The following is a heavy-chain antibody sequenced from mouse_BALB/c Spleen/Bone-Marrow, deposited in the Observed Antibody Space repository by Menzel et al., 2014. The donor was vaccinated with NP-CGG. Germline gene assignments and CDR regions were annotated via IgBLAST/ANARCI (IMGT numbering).Heavy chain of an antibody. CDR3: ARGFPFDY. CDR1: GYTFTSYW. V-gene: IGHV1-87*01. CDR2: IYPGDGDT. Sequence: SGAELARPGASVKLSCKASGYTFTSYWMQWVKQRPGQGLEWIGAIYPGDGDTRYTQKFEGKATLTADKSSSTAYMQLSSLASEDSAVYYCARGFPFDYWGQGTTLTVSS. J-gene: IGHJ2*01.